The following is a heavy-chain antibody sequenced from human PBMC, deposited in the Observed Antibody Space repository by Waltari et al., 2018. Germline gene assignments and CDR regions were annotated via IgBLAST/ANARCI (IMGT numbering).Heavy chain of an antibody. Sequence: QLQLQESGPGLVKPSETLSLTCPVSVDSISSRSYYWGWIRQPPGKGLEWIGSIYYSGSTYYNPSLKSRVTISVDTSKNQFSLKLSSVTAADTAVYYCARDEGGTFDPWGQGTLVTVSS. CDR1: VDSISSRSYY. CDR2: IYYSGST. V-gene: IGHV4-39*07. J-gene: IGHJ5*02. CDR3: ARDEGGTFDP. D-gene: IGHD3-16*01.